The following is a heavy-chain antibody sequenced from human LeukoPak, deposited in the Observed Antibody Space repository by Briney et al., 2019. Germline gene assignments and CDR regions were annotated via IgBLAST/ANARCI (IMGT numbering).Heavy chain of an antibody. CDR3: ARDSGYDGGHFDY. J-gene: IGHJ4*02. CDR1: GGSISSYY. Sequence: SETLSLTCTVSGGSISSYYWSWIRQPPGKGLEWVGYIYYSGTTNYNPSLKSRVTISVDTSKNQFSLKLSSVTAADTAVYYCARDSGYDGGHFDYWGQGTLVTVSS. D-gene: IGHD5-12*01. CDR2: IYYSGTT. V-gene: IGHV4-59*01.